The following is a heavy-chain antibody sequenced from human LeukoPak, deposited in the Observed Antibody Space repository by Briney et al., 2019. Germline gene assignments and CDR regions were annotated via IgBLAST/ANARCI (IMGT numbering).Heavy chain of an antibody. CDR3: TTQAYGDPYYFDY. CDR2: IRSKAYGGTT. V-gene: IGHV3-49*04. J-gene: IGHJ4*02. Sequence: GGSLRLSCTASGFTFGDYGMSWVRQAPGKGLEWVGFIRSKAYGGTTEYAASVKGRFTISRDDSKSIAYLQMNSLKTEDTAVYYCTTQAYGDPYYFDYWGQGTLVTVSS. CDR1: GFTFGDYG. D-gene: IGHD4-17*01.